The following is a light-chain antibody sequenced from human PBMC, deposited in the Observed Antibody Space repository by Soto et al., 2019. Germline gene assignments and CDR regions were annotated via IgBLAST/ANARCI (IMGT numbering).Light chain of an antibody. CDR3: SSYISSSTYV. CDR1: SSDIGRYNY. J-gene: IGLJ1*01. Sequence: QSALTQPASVSGSPGQSITISCIGTSSDIGRYNYVSWYQQYPGKAPKFMIYDVSNLPSGVSNRFSGSKSGNTASLTISGLQAEDEADYYCSSYISSSTYVFGTGTKLTVL. CDR2: DVS. V-gene: IGLV2-14*01.